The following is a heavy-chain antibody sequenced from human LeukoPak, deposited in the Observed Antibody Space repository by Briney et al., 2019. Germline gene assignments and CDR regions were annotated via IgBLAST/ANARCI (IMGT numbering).Heavy chain of an antibody. CDR3: ASSGSYLGAFDI. J-gene: IGHJ3*02. V-gene: IGHV4-39*01. D-gene: IGHD3-10*01. Sequence: SETLSLTCTVSGGSISSSSYYWGWLRQPPGRGLEWIGSIYYSGSTYYNPSLKSRVTISVDTSKNQFSLKLSSVTAADTAVYYCASSGSYLGAFDIWGQGTMVTVSS. CDR2: IYYSGST. CDR1: GGSISSSSYY.